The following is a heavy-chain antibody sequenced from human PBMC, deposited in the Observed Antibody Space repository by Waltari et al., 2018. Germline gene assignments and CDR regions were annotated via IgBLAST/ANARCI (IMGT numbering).Heavy chain of an antibody. D-gene: IGHD3-10*01. V-gene: IGHV4-34*01. CDR1: GGSFSGYY. J-gene: IGHJ6*03. CDR2: LNHSGRN. CDR3: ARHSAGIGGYYYYMDV. Sequence: QVQLQQWGAGLLKPSETLSLTCAVYGGSFSGYYWSWIRQPPGKGLEWIGELNHSGRNNYNPSLKSRVTISVDTSKNQFSLKLSSVTAADTAVYYCARHSAGIGGYYYYMDVWGKGTTVTISS.